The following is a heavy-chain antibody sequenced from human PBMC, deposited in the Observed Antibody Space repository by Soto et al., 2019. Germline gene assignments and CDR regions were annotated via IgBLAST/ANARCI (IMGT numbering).Heavy chain of an antibody. Sequence: SVKVSCKASGGTFSSYAISWVRQAPGQGLEWMGGIIPIFGTANYAQKFQGRVTITADESTSTAYMELSSLRSEDTAVYYCARTIRRSWYFDYYYYGMDVWGQGTTVTVSS. D-gene: IGHD6-13*01. CDR1: GGTFSSYA. CDR2: IIPIFGTA. V-gene: IGHV1-69*13. J-gene: IGHJ6*02. CDR3: ARTIRRSWYFDYYYYGMDV.